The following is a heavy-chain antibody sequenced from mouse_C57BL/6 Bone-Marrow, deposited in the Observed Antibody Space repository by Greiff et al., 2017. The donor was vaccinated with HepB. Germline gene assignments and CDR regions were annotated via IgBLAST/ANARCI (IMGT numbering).Heavy chain of an antibody. CDR1: GYTFTSYG. CDR2: IYPRSGNT. V-gene: IGHV1-81*01. D-gene: IGHD1-1*01. CDR3: ARSPFYYGSSYHY. Sequence: QVHVKQSGAELARPGASVKLSCKASGYTFTSYGISWVKQRTGQGLEWIGEIYPRSGNTYYNEKFKGKATLTADKSSSTAYMELRSLTSEDSAVYFCARSPFYYGSSYHYWGQGTTLTVSS. J-gene: IGHJ2*01.